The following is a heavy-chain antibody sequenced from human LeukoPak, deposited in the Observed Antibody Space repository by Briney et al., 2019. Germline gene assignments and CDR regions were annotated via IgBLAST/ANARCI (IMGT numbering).Heavy chain of an antibody. Sequence: SCKASGYIFTGHFMHWVRQAPGKGLEWVAVISYDGSKYYADSVKGRFTISRDNSKNTLYLQMNSLRAEDTAVYYCAKDRLWFGELLYGMDVWGQGTTVTVSS. J-gene: IGHJ6*02. CDR1: GYIFTGHF. V-gene: IGHV3-30*18. CDR3: AKDRLWFGELLYGMDV. CDR2: ISYDGSK. D-gene: IGHD3-10*01.